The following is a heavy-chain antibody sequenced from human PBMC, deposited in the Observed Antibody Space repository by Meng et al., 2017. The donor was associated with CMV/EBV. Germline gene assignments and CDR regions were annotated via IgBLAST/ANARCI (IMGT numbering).Heavy chain of an antibody. J-gene: IGHJ3*02. CDR1: GFTFSSYA. CDR2: ISGSGGST. V-gene: IGHV3-23*01. D-gene: IGHD2-2*01. CDR3: AKLIGSTSCYDI. Sequence: GGSLRLSWAASGFTFSSYAMSWVRQAPGKGLEWVSAISGSGGSTYYADSVKGRFTISRDNSKNTLYLQMNSLRAEDTAVYYCAKLIGSTSCYDIWGQGTMVTVSS.